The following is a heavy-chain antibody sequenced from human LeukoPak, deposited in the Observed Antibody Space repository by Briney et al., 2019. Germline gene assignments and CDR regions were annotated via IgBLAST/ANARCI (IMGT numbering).Heavy chain of an antibody. J-gene: IGHJ4*02. D-gene: IGHD5-12*01. Sequence: SETLSLTCAVYGGSFSGYYWSWIRQPPGKGLEWIGEINHSGSTNYNPSLKSRVTISVDTSKNQFSLKLSSVTAADTAAYYCARRGGYSGPRHFDYWGQGTLVTVSS. CDR1: GGSFSGYY. CDR3: ARRGGYSGPRHFDY. V-gene: IGHV4-34*01. CDR2: INHSGST.